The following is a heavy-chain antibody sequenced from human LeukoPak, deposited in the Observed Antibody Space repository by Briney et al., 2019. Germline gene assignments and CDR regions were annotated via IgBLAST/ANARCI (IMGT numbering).Heavy chain of an antibody. CDR1: GYTFTSYG. D-gene: IGHD1-26*01. V-gene: IGHV1-18*01. Sequence: ASVKVSCKASGYTFTSYGISWVRQASGQGLEWMGWISAYNGNTNYAQKLQGRVTMTTDTSTSTAYMELRSLRSGDTAVYYCASGKDSGNFDYWGQGILVTVSS. J-gene: IGHJ4*02. CDR2: ISAYNGNT. CDR3: ASGKDSGNFDY.